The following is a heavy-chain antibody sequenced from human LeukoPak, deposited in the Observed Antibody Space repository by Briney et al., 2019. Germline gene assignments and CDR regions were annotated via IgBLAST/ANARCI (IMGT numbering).Heavy chain of an antibody. Sequence: GGSLRRSCAASGFTFTSCAMTWVGQAPGKGLEWVSSISNNGGTRHYADSVKGRFTISRANFKNPLYLQMDSLGTEDTATYYCAKGGSDSSDPFDMWGQGTMVTVSS. J-gene: IGHJ3*02. CDR2: ISNNGGTR. V-gene: IGHV3-23*01. CDR3: AKGGSDSSDPFDM. CDR1: GFTFTSCA. D-gene: IGHD6-13*01.